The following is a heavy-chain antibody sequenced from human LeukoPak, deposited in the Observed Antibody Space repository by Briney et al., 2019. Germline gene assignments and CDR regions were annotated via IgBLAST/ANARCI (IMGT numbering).Heavy chain of an antibody. J-gene: IGHJ4*02. CDR3: ARDVLAVVPFDY. CDR2: IKKDGSEK. D-gene: IGHD2-15*01. Sequence: LAGGSLRLSCAASGFTFNKYWMSWVRQAPGKGLEWVANIKKDGSEKYYVDSVKGRFTISRDNAKNSLYLQMNSLRAEDTAVYYCARDVLAVVPFDYWGQGTLVTVSS. CDR1: GFTFNKYW. V-gene: IGHV3-7*01.